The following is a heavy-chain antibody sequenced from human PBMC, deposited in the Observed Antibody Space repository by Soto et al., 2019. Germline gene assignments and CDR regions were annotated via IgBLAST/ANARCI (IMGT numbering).Heavy chain of an antibody. CDR2: MNPNTGNS. D-gene: IGHD1-1*01. V-gene: IGHV1-8*01. Sequence: ASVKVSCKASGYTFTTYDIYWVRQATGQGLEWMGWMNPNTGNSGYAQKFQGRVTMTSDTSISTAHMELSSLRSEDTAVYYCARRAETNGWNGFGADKYYFDFWGQGTLVTVSS. CDR3: ARRAETNGWNGFGADKYYFDF. CDR1: GYTFTTYD. J-gene: IGHJ4*02.